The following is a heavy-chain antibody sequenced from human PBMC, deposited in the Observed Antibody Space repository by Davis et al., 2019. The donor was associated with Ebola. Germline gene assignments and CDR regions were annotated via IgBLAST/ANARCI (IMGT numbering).Heavy chain of an antibody. Sequence: SVKVSCKASRNIFITYYIHWVRQAPGQGLEWMGGIIPIFGTANYAQKFQGRVTITADESTSTAYMELSSLRSEDTAVYYCASSYTIFGVVITDLLDYWGQGTLVTVSS. V-gene: IGHV1-69*13. CDR2: IIPIFGTA. CDR3: ASSYTIFGVVITDLLDY. D-gene: IGHD3-3*01. J-gene: IGHJ4*02. CDR1: RNIFITYY.